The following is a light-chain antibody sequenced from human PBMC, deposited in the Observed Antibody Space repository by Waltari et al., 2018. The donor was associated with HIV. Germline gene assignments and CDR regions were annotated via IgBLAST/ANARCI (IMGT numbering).Light chain of an antibody. J-gene: IGLJ2*01. V-gene: IGLV2-14*01. Sequence: SALTQTASASVSPGHSLSLSCTGTGIDFGVFQSISRYQQHPAKAPKLILSEVTNRPSGISDRFSGSKSGDTASLTISGLQADDEADYHCSSFTARRFLVFGGGTRLSV. CDR1: GIDFGVFQS. CDR3: SSFTARRFLV. CDR2: EVT.